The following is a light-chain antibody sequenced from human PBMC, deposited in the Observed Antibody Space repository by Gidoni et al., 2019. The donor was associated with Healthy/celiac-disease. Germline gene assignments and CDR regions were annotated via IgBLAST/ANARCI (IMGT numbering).Light chain of an antibody. J-gene: IGKJ2*01. CDR1: QSVSSN. CDR3: QQYNNWPYT. V-gene: IGKV3-15*01. Sequence: EIVMTQSPATLSVSPGERATLSCRASQSVSSNLAWYQQKPGQAPRLLIYVASTRATGIPARFSGSGSGTEFTLTSSSLQSEDLAVYYCQQYNNWPYTFGQGTKLEIK. CDR2: VAS.